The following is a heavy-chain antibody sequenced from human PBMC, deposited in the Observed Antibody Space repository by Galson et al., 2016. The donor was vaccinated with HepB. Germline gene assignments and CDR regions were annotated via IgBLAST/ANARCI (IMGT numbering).Heavy chain of an antibody. CDR2: ISWGGDTT. CDR3: AKDEFTGAACHSLDY. CDR1: GFTFDDFG. D-gene: IGHD2-8*02. J-gene: IGHJ4*02. Sequence: SLRLSCAASGFTFDDFGMQWIRQAPGEGLEWVSFISWGGDTTDYLDSVKGRFTLSSDNAKNALYLQMDSLRPEDAALYYCAKDEFTGAACHSLDYWGRGTLVTVSS. V-gene: IGHV3-9*01.